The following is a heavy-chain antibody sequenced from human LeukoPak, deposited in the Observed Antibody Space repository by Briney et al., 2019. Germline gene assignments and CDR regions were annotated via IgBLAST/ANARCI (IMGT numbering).Heavy chain of an antibody. J-gene: IGHJ3*02. Sequence: SQTLSLTCAISGYIVSSSSATWNWIRQSPSRGLEWLGRTYYRSRWLNDYAVSVKGRITVNPDTSKNQFSLQLHSVSPEDTAVYYCVRDSGMGLDAFDIWGQGTMVTVSS. V-gene: IGHV6-1*01. D-gene: IGHD3-10*01. CDR3: VRDSGMGLDAFDI. CDR2: TYYRSRWLN. CDR1: GYIVSSSSAT.